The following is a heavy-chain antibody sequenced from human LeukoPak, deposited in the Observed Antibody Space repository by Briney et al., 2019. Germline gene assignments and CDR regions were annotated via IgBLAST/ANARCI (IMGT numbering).Heavy chain of an antibody. CDR3: ARRWDIAARSFDP. V-gene: IGHV1-2*02. CDR2: INPNSGGT. J-gene: IGHJ5*02. CDR1: GYTFTGYY. Sequence: GASVKVSCKASGYTFTGYYMHWVRQAPGQGLEWMGWINPNSGGTNYAQKFQGRVTMTRDTSISTAYMELSRLRSDDTAVYYCARRWDIAARSFDPWGQGTLVTVSS. D-gene: IGHD6-6*01.